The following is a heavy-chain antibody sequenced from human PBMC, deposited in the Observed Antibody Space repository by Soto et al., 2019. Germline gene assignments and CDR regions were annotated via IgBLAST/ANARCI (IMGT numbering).Heavy chain of an antibody. V-gene: IGHV4-39*01. CDR1: GGSINNSNYY. Sequence: QLQLQESGPGLVKPSETLSLTCTISGGSINNSNYYGAWIRQPPGKGLEWIGSIYYRGSTYYNPSLKSRVTISVDTSKNQFSLKLSSVTAADTAVYYCARHVFFGIVGATRSDNWGQGTLVTVSS. CDR3: ARHVFFGIVGATRSDN. CDR2: IYYRGST. J-gene: IGHJ4*02. D-gene: IGHD1-26*01.